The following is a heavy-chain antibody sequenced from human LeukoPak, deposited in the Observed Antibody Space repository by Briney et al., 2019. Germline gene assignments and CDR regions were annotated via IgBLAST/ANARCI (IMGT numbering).Heavy chain of an antibody. CDR1: GGSISSYY. CDR3: TRDIGSGDYVFFDS. J-gene: IGHJ4*02. V-gene: IGHV4-4*07. CDR2: LYNNGST. D-gene: IGHD4-17*01. Sequence: PSETLSLTCTVSGGSISSYYWSWIRQPPGKGLEWIGRLYNNGSTNCNPSLKSRVTMSVDTSKNQLSLRLKSVTAADTAVYYCTRDIGSGDYVFFDSWGQRTRVIVSS.